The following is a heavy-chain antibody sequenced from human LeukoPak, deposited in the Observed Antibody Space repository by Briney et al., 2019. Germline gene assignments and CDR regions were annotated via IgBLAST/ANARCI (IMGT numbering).Heavy chain of an antibody. Sequence: SETLSLTCTVSGGSISSSAYHWGWIRQTPGKGLEWIGSIHIGGSTYHNPSLKSRVTISVDTSKNQFSLKLRSVTAADTAVYYCARRGYSYGCRDCGYYFDYWGQGTLVTVSS. D-gene: IGHD5-18*01. V-gene: IGHV4-39*01. CDR2: IHIGGST. CDR3: ARRGYSYGCRDCGYYFDY. J-gene: IGHJ4*02. CDR1: GGSISSSAYH.